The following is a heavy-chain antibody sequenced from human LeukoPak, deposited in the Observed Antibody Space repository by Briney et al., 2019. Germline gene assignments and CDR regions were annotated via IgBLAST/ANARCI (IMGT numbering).Heavy chain of an antibody. V-gene: IGHV3-9*01. CDR2: ISWNSGSI. J-gene: IGHJ6*02. CDR3: AKDTDEYSSSWYGMDV. Sequence: GGSLRLSCAASGFTFDDYAMHWVRQAPGKGLEWVSGISWNSGSIGYADSVKGRFTISRDNAKNSLYLQMNSLRAEDTALYYCAKDTDEYSSSWYGMDVWGQGTTVTVSS. D-gene: IGHD6-13*01. CDR1: GFTFDDYA.